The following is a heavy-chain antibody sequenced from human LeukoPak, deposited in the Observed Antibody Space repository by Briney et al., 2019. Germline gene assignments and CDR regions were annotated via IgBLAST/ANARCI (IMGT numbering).Heavy chain of an antibody. V-gene: IGHV1-8*01. Sequence: ASVKVSCTASGYTFTSYDVNWVRQATGQGLEWMGWMNPNSGNTGYAQKFQGRVTMTRNTSISTAYMELSSLRSEDTAVYYCTLAAAGPNWFDPWGQGTLVTVSS. D-gene: IGHD6-13*01. J-gene: IGHJ5*02. CDR2: MNPNSGNT. CDR1: GYTFTSYD. CDR3: TLAAAGPNWFDP.